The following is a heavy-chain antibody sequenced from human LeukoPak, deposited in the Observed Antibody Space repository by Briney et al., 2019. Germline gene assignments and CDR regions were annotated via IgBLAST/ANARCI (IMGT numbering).Heavy chain of an antibody. Sequence: PGGSLRLSCAASGFTFSSYSMNWVRQAPGKGLEWVSSISSSSSYIYYADSVKGRFTISRDNAKNSLYLQMNSLRAEDTAVYYCARDFSGSHSVDYWGQGTLVTVSS. J-gene: IGHJ4*02. CDR1: GFTFSSYS. CDR2: ISSSSSYI. D-gene: IGHD1-26*01. CDR3: ARDFSGSHSVDY. V-gene: IGHV3-21*01.